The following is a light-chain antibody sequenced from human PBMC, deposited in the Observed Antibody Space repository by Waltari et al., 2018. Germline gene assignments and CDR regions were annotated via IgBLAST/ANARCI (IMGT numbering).Light chain of an antibody. J-gene: IGKJ1*01. V-gene: IGKV1-6*01. Sequence: AIQMTQSPSSLSASVGDKVTITCRASQGIRYDLGWYQQKPGKAPKFLIYAASSLQSGVPSRFSGGGAGTEFTLTISSLQPEDFATYYCLQDYNYPWTFGQGTKVEIK. CDR1: QGIRYD. CDR2: AAS. CDR3: LQDYNYPWT.